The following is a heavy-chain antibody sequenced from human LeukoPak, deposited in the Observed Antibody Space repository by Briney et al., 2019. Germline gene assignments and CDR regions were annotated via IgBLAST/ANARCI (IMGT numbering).Heavy chain of an antibody. D-gene: IGHD2-8*01. V-gene: IGHV1-58*02. CDR3: AANPCTNGVCYEFDY. CDR1: GFTFTSSA. CDR2: IVVGSGNT. J-gene: IGHJ4*02. Sequence: ASVKVSCKXSGFTFTSSAMLWVRQARGQRLEWIGLIVVGSGNTNYAQKFQERVTITRDMSTSTAYMELSSLRSEDTAVYYCAANPCTNGVCYEFDYWGQGTLVTVSS.